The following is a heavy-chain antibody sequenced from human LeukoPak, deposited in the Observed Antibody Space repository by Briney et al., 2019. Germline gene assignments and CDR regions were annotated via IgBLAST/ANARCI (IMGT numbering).Heavy chain of an antibody. CDR3: ARDQDSSGWYDAFDI. J-gene: IGHJ3*02. CDR1: GFIFTSYW. CDR2: IKQDGSEK. V-gene: IGHV3-7*01. D-gene: IGHD6-19*01. Sequence: GGSLRLSCAASGFIFTSYWMSWVRQAPGKGLEWVADIKQDGSEKYYVDSVKGRFTISRDNAKNSLYLQMNSLRAEDTAVYYCARDQDSSGWYDAFDIWGQGTMVTVSS.